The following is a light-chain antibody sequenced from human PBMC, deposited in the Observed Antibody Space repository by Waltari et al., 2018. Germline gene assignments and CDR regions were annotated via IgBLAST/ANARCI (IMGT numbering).Light chain of an antibody. CDR3: SSYISSDIPVV. Sequence: QSALTQPASVSGSPGQSITISCTGPSSDIGGYNFVSWYQQYPGKVPKLIIYDVNNRPSGVSNRFSGSKSGDTASLTISGLQAEDEADYYCSSYISSDIPVVFGGGTKLTVL. V-gene: IGLV2-14*03. CDR1: SSDIGGYNF. CDR2: DVN. J-gene: IGLJ2*01.